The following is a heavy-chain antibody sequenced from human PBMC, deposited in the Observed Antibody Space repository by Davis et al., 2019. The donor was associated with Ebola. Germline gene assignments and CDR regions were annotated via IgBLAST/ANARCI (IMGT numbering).Heavy chain of an antibody. V-gene: IGHV3-53*04. Sequence: GESLKISCAASGFTVSSNYMSWVRQAPGKGLEWVSVIYSGGSTYYADSVKGRFTISRHNSKNTLYLQMNSLRAEDTAVYYCAKVRSYDAFDIWGQGTMVTVSS. CDR3: AKVRSYDAFDI. CDR1: GFTVSSNY. J-gene: IGHJ3*02. CDR2: IYSGGST.